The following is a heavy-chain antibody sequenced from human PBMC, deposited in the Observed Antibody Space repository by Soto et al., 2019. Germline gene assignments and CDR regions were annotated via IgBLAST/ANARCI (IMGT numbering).Heavy chain of an antibody. V-gene: IGHV3-21*01. CDR2: ISSSSSYI. CDR1: GFTFSSYS. Sequence: GGSLRLSCAASGFTFSSYSMNWVRQAPGKGLEWVSSISSSSSYIYYADSVKGRFTISRDNAKNSLYLQMNSLRAEDTAVYYCARAASVIEDIVVVPAAMPDYWGQGTLVTVSS. CDR3: ARAASVIEDIVVVPAAMPDY. D-gene: IGHD2-2*01. J-gene: IGHJ4*02.